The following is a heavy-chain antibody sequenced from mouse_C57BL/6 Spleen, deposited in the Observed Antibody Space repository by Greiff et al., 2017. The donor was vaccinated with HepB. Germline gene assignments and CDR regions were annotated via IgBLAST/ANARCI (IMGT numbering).Heavy chain of an antibody. J-gene: IGHJ4*01. CDR2: IYPGSGST. CDR3: ARRILLGGIYYYAMDY. D-gene: IGHD2-1*01. Sequence: QVQLQQPGAELVKPGASVKMSCKASGYTFTSYWITWVKQRPGQGLEWIGDIYPGSGSTNYNEKFKSKATLTVDTSSSTAYMQLSSLTSEDSAVYYCARRILLGGIYYYAMDYWGQGTSVTVSS. CDR1: GYTFTSYW. V-gene: IGHV1-55*01.